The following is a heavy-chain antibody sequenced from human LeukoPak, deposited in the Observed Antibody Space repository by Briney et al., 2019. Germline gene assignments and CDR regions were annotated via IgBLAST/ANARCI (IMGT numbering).Heavy chain of an antibody. CDR2: ISSSSSYI. V-gene: IGHV3-21*01. Sequence: GGSLRLSCAPSGFTFSSYSTDWVRQAPGKGLGWVSSISSSSSYIYYADSVKGRFTISRDNAKNSLYLQMNSLRAEDTAVYYCARGGFGYDSSGYPGTPYYYYGMDVWGQGTTVTVSS. CDR3: ARGGFGYDSSGYPGTPYYYYGMDV. CDR1: GFTFSSYS. D-gene: IGHD3-22*01. J-gene: IGHJ6*02.